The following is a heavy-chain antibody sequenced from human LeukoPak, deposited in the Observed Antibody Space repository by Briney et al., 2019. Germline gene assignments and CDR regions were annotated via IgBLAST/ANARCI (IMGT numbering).Heavy chain of an antibody. D-gene: IGHD3-22*01. CDR3: AREEYYYDSGLDY. CDR1: GITFSTNA. J-gene: IGHJ4*02. Sequence: QPGGSLRLSCAASGITFSTNAMHWVRQAPGKGLEWVAVISYDATSKYYADSVKSRFAISRDNSKNTLYLQMNSLRAEDTAVYYCAREEYYYDSGLDYWGQGTLVTVAP. V-gene: IGHV3-30*17. CDR2: ISYDATSK.